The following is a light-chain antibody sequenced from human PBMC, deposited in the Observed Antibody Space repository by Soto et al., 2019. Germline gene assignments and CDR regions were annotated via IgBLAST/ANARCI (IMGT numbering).Light chain of an antibody. Sequence: DIQMTQSPSSVSASVGDRVSITCRASQGISNWLAWYQQKPGRAPKLLMYTGSSLQSGVPSRFSGTGSGTDFTLTISSLQPEDVATYDCQQANSFPLSFGGGTKMEIK. CDR2: TGS. V-gene: IGKV1-12*01. CDR1: QGISNW. J-gene: IGKJ4*01. CDR3: QQANSFPLS.